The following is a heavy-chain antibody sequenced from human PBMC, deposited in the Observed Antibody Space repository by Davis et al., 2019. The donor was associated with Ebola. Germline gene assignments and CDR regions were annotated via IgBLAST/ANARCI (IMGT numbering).Heavy chain of an antibody. D-gene: IGHD1-7*01. CDR2: IYFIGST. V-gene: IGHV4-59*12. J-gene: IGHJ4*02. Sequence: MPSETLSLTCTISGGSIGSYYWGWIRQPPGKGLEWIGYIYFIGSTKYNPSLKSRVTMSVDTSKNQFSLQLNSVTPEDTAVYYCARRRTGTAPGLDSWGQGTLVTVSS. CDR1: GGSIGSYY. CDR3: ARRRTGTAPGLDS.